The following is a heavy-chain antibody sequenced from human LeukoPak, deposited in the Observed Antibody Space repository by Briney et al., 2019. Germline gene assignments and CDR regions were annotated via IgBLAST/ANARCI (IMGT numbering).Heavy chain of an antibody. Sequence: ASVKVSCKASGYTFTGYYMHWVRQAPGQGLEWMGWINPNSGGTNYAQKFQGRVTMTRDTSISTAYMELSRLRSDDTAVYYCARGDYEILTGYYSDWFDPWGQGTLVTVSS. CDR3: ARGDYEILTGYYSDWFDP. CDR1: GYTFTGYY. J-gene: IGHJ5*02. V-gene: IGHV1-2*02. CDR2: INPNSGGT. D-gene: IGHD3-9*01.